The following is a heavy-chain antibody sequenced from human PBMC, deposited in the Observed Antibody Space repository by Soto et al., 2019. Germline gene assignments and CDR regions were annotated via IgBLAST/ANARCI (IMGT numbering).Heavy chain of an antibody. CDR2: IYPDDSDT. V-gene: IGHV5-51*01. CDR1: GYSFSIYW. J-gene: IGHJ6*02. CDR3: ARNSLTGYYNYYYSMDV. Sequence: GESLKISCKSSGYSFSIYWIAWVRLMPGKGLEWMGSIYPDDSDTKYSPSFQGQVTISADTSISAAYLQWSSLKVSDTAIYYCARNSLTGYYNYYYSMDVWGQGTTVTVSS. D-gene: IGHD3-9*01.